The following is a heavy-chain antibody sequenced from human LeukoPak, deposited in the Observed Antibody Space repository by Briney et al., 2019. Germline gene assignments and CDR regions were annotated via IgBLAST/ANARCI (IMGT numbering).Heavy chain of an antibody. J-gene: IGHJ6*02. Sequence: HTGGSLRLSCAASGFTFSSYAMSWVRQAPGKGLEWVSAISGSGGSTYYADSVKGRFTISRDNSKNTLYLQMNSLRAEDTAVYYCAKDGYGSGSYLLYYYYGMDVWGQGTTVTVSS. CDR2: ISGSGGST. CDR1: GFTFSSYA. CDR3: AKDGYGSGSYLLYYYYGMDV. D-gene: IGHD3-10*01. V-gene: IGHV3-23*01.